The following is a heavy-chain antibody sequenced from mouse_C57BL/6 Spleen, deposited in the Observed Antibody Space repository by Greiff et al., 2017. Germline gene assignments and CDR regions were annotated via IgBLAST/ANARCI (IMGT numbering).Heavy chain of an antibody. CDR3: APGVDYFDN. CDR1: GFSLTSYG. Sequence: VKLMESGPGLVQPSQSLSITCPVSGFSLTSYGVHWVRQSPGKGLEWLGVIWRGGSTDYNAAFMSRLSITKDNSKSQVFFKMNSLQADDTAIYGCAPGVDYFDNWGQGTTLTVSS. CDR2: IWRGGST. J-gene: IGHJ2*01. D-gene: IGHD1-1*01. V-gene: IGHV2-5*01.